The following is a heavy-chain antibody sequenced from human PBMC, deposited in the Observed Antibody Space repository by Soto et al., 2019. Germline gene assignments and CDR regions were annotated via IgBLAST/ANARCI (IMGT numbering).Heavy chain of an antibody. J-gene: IGHJ4*02. CDR1: GFTFSSYA. CDR2: ISGSGGST. CDR3: AHMYYYDSSGSDY. Sequence: GGSLRLSCAASGFTFSSYAMSWVRQAPGKGLEWVSGISGSGGSTYYADSVKGRFTISRDNSKNTLYVQMNSLRAEDTAVYYCAHMYYYDSSGSDYWGQGTPVTVSS. V-gene: IGHV3-23*01. D-gene: IGHD3-22*01.